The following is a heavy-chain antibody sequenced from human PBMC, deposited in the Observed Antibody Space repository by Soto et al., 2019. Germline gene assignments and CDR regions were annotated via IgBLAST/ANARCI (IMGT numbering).Heavy chain of an antibody. CDR1: GFNVKSYW. CDR3: ARDIGFDYVN. CDR2: IEEDGSEI. D-gene: IGHD5-12*01. Sequence: GGSLRLSCAVSGFNVKSYWVSWVRQAPGKGLEWVASIEEDGSEIYYLQSVRGRFAISRDSAGNALQLAMNYLSAEDTATYFCARDIGFDYVNWGQGTLVTVSS. J-gene: IGHJ4*02. V-gene: IGHV3-7*01.